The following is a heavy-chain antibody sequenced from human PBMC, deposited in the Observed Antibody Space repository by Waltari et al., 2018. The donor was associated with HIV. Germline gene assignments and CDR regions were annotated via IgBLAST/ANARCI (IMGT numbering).Heavy chain of an antibody. Sequence: EMQLVESGGGLAQPGGSLRLSCAASGFTFSSYSMNWVRKAPEKGLELVSYFSSSMNIIYYADSVKGRFTISRDNAKNSLYLQMDSLGAEDTAVYYCAREGGYDSSGYLRGFDLWGRGTLVTV. CDR1: GFTFSSYS. CDR3: AREGGYDSSGYLRGFDL. D-gene: IGHD3-22*01. J-gene: IGHJ2*01. V-gene: IGHV3-48*04. CDR2: FSSSMNII.